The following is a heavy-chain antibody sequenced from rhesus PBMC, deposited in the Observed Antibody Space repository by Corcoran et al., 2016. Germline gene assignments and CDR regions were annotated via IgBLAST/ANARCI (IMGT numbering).Heavy chain of an antibody. D-gene: IGHD4-29*01. CDR3: ARLEGSTDFDY. J-gene: IGHJ4*01. V-gene: IGHV4-93*02. CDR1: GGSISSSNW. CDR2: IYGSGGST. Sequence: QLQLQESGPAVVKPSETLSLTCAVSGGSISSSNWWSWIRQSPGKGLEWIGGIYGSGGSTEYNPSLKSRVTISIDTSKNQFSLKLSSVTAADTAVYYCARLEGSTDFDYWGQGVLVTVSS.